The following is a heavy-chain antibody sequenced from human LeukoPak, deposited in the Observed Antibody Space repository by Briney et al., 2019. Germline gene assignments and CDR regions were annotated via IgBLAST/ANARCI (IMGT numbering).Heavy chain of an antibody. V-gene: IGHV3-48*01. CDR2: ISSSSSTI. J-gene: IGHJ4*02. D-gene: IGHD6-6*01. CDR1: GFTFSSYS. CDR3: AKGSLGPAARPPFDY. Sequence: PGGSLRLSCAASGFTFSSYSMNWVRQAPGKGLEWVSYISSSSSTIYYADSVKGRFTISRDNAKNSLYLQMNSLRAEDTAVYYCAKGSLGPAARPPFDYWGQGTLVTVSS.